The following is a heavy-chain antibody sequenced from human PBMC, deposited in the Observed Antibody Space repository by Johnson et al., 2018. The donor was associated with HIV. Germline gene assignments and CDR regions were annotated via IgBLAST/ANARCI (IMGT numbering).Heavy chain of an antibody. J-gene: IGHJ3*02. V-gene: IGHV3-30-3*01. CDR1: GFTLSSYA. Sequence: QAQLVESGGGVVQPGRSLRLSCAASGFTLSSYAMHWVRQAPGKGLEWVAVISYDGSNKYYADSVKGRFTISRDNSKNTLYLKMNSLRAEDTALYYCARVGPGHAFDIWGQGTMVTVSS. CDR3: ARVGPGHAFDI. CDR2: ISYDGSNK.